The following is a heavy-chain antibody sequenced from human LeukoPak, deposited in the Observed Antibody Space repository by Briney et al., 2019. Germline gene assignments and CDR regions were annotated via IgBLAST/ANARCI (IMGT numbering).Heavy chain of an antibody. J-gene: IGHJ3*02. V-gene: IGHV1-18*01. Sequence: ASVKVSCKASGYTFTSYGISWVRQAPGQGLEWMGWISAYNGNTNYAQKLQGRVTMTTDTSTSTAYMELRSLRSDDTAVYYCARAPIVVVVAANAFDIWGQGTMVTVSS. CDR1: GYTFTSYG. D-gene: IGHD2-15*01. CDR3: ARAPIVVVVAANAFDI. CDR2: ISAYNGNT.